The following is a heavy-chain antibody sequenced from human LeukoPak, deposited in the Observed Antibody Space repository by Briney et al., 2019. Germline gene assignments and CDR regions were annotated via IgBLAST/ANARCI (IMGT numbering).Heavy chain of an antibody. CDR2: ISWNSGSI. Sequence: GGSLRLSCAASGFTFDDYAMHWVRQAPGKGLEWVSGISWNSGSIGYADSVKGRFTISKDNAKNSLYLQMNSLRAEDTALYYCAKDIFTGIAAAGAIDYWGQGTLVTVSS. CDR1: GFTFDDYA. J-gene: IGHJ4*02. D-gene: IGHD6-13*01. CDR3: AKDIFTGIAAAGAIDY. V-gene: IGHV3-9*01.